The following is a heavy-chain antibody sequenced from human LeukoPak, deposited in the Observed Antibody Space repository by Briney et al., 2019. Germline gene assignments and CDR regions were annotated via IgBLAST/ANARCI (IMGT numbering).Heavy chain of an antibody. J-gene: IGHJ4*02. V-gene: IGHV3-21*01. Sequence: PGGSLRLSCAASGFTFSSYSMNWVRQAPGKGLEWVSSISNSRTYIYYADSVKGRFTISRDNAKNSLYLQMDSLRAEDTAVYYCAREKISFGWSGYVHDYFDYWGQGTLVTVSS. D-gene: IGHD3-3*01. CDR2: ISNSRTYI. CDR1: GFTFSSYS. CDR3: AREKISFGWSGYVHDYFDY.